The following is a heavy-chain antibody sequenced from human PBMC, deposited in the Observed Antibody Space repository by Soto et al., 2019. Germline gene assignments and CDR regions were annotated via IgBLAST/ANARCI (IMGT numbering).Heavy chain of an antibody. CDR2: MNPNSGNT. J-gene: IGHJ4*02. CDR1: GYTFTSYD. Sequence: ASVKVSCKASGYTFTSYDINWVRQATGQGLEWMGWMNPNSGNTGYAQKFQGRVTMTRNTSISTAYMELSSLRSEDTAVYYCARVYYDILTGYYNRYFDYWGQGTLVTVSS. V-gene: IGHV1-8*01. CDR3: ARVYYDILTGYYNRYFDY. D-gene: IGHD3-9*01.